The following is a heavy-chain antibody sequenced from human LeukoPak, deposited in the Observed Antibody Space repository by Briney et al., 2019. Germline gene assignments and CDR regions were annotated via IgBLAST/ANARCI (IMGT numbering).Heavy chain of an antibody. J-gene: IGHJ3*02. Sequence: GGSLRLSCAASGFTFSSYWMSWVRQAPRKGLEWVANIKQDGSEKYYVDSVKGRFTISRDNAKNSLYLQMNSLRAEDTAVYYCARDRITMVQDAFDIWGQGTMVTVSS. CDR3: ARDRITMVQDAFDI. D-gene: IGHD3-10*01. CDR2: IKQDGSEK. CDR1: GFTFSSYW. V-gene: IGHV3-7*01.